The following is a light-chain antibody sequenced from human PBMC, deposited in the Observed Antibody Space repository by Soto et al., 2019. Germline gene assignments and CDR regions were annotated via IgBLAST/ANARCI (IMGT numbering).Light chain of an antibody. V-gene: IGKV4-1*01. Sequence: DIVMTQSPDSLSVSLGERATINCKSSQSVLYSSNNKHYLAWYQQKPGQPPKLLIYWASTRQFGVPDRFSGSGSGTDFTLIISSLQAEDVGIEYCQQYYSPPVNFGGGTKVEIK. CDR1: QSVLYSSNNKHY. CDR3: QQYYSPPVN. CDR2: WAS. J-gene: IGKJ4*01.